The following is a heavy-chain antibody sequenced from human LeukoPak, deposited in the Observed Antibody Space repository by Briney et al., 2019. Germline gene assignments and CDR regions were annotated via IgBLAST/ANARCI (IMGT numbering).Heavy chain of an antibody. CDR1: GYTFTSYD. V-gene: IGHV1-8*01. CDR3: ARRRDYYYSSIFYYVFDY. CDR2: MNPNSGNT. J-gene: IGHJ4*02. D-gene: IGHD3-22*01. Sequence: ASVKVSCKASGYTFTSYDINWVRQATGQGLEWMGWMNPNSGNTGYAQKFQGRVTMTSNTSISTAYMELSSRRSEGAAVYYCARRRDYYYSSIFYYVFDYWGQGTLVTVSS.